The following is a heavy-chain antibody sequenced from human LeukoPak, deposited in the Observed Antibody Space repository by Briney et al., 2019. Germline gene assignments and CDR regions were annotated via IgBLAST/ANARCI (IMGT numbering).Heavy chain of an antibody. CDR1: GGTFSSYA. D-gene: IGHD1-26*01. J-gene: IGHJ4*02. CDR3: ARVAGGSYYFDY. V-gene: IGHV1-69*04. CDR2: IIPILGIA. Sequence: SVEVSCKASGGTFSSYAISWVRQAPGQGLEWMGRIIPILGIANYAQKFQGRVTITADKSTSTAYMELSSLRSEDTAVYYCARVAGGSYYFDYWGQGTLVTVSS.